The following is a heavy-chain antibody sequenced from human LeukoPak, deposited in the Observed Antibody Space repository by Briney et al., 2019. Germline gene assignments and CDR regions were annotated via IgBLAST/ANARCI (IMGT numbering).Heavy chain of an antibody. CDR2: VKTDGRTT. Sequence: GGSLRLSCAASGMTFSNHWMHWVRQAPGKGLVWVSLVKTDGRTTIYTDSVKGRFTISRDSGKSILYLQMNSLRAEDTGIYYCTTGPSYGYEWWGQGTVVTASS. CDR3: TTGPSYGYEW. V-gene: IGHV3-74*01. J-gene: IGHJ4*02. D-gene: IGHD3-16*01. CDR1: GMTFSNHW.